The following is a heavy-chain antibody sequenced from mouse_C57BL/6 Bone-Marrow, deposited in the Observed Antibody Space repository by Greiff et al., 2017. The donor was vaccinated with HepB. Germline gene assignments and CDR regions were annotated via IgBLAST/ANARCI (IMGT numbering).Heavy chain of an antibody. Sequence: QVQLQQSGAELVRPGASVKLSCKASGYTFTDYYINWVKQRPGQGLEWIARIYPGSGNTYYNEKFKGKATLTAEKSSSTAYMQLSSLTSEDSAVYFCARRMWGLDYWGQGTTLTVSS. J-gene: IGHJ2*01. CDR3: ARRMWGLDY. CDR2: IYPGSGNT. CDR1: GYTFTDYY. V-gene: IGHV1-76*01.